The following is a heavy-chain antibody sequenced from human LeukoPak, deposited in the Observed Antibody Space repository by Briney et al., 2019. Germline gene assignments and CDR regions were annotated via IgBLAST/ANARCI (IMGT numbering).Heavy chain of an antibody. CDR1: GFTFSSYA. V-gene: IGHV3-23*01. Sequence: PGGSLRLSCAASGFTFSSYAMSWVRQAPGKGLEWVSAISGSGGSTYYADSVKGRFTISRDNSKNTLYLQMNSLRAEDTAVYYCAIPGGVTMVRGVTNPFDYWGQGTLVTVSS. D-gene: IGHD3-10*01. CDR2: ISGSGGST. J-gene: IGHJ4*02. CDR3: AIPGGVTMVRGVTNPFDY.